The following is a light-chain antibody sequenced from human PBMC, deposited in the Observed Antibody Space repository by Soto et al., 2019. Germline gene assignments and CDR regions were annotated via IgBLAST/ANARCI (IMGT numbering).Light chain of an antibody. CDR1: NRDVGGYNY. Sequence: QSALAQPASVSGSPGQSITISCAGTNRDVGGYNYVSWYQQYPGKAPKLIIYEVTYRPSGVSNRFSSSKSGNTASLTISGLQAEDEADYYCSSYSSSSALDVIFGGGTKVTVL. J-gene: IGLJ2*01. V-gene: IGLV2-14*01. CDR3: SSYSSSSALDVI. CDR2: EVT.